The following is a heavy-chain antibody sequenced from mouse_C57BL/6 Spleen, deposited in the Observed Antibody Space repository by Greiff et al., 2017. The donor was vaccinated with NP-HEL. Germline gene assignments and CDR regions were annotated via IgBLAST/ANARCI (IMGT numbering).Heavy chain of an antibody. Sequence: DVHLVESGGGLVQPGGSLSLSCAASGFTFTDYYMSWVRQPPGKALEWLGFIRNKANGYTTEYSASVKGRFTISSDNSQSILYLQMNALRAEDSATYYCARYRPGSSYVNAMDDWGQGTSVTVSS. D-gene: IGHD1-1*01. CDR2: IRNKANGYTT. J-gene: IGHJ4*01. V-gene: IGHV7-3*01. CDR1: GFTFTDYY. CDR3: ARYRPGSSYVNAMDD.